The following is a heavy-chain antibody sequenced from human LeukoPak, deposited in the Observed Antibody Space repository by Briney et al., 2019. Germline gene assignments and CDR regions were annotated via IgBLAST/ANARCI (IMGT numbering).Heavy chain of an antibody. V-gene: IGHV3-21*04. CDR1: GFTFKSYT. J-gene: IGHJ2*01. D-gene: IGHD6-13*01. Sequence: GGSLRLSCAASGFTFKSYTINWVRQAPVKGLEWVSYISPSSSYIYYADSVKGRFTTSRDNAKNSLYLQMNGLRAEDTAVYYCARGPREVAGALYSWYFDLWGRGTLVTVSS. CDR3: ARGPREVAGALYSWYFDL. CDR2: ISPSSSYI.